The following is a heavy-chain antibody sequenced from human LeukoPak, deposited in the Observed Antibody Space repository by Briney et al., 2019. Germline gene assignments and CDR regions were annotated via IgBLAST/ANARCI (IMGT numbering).Heavy chain of an antibody. V-gene: IGHV1-2*02. CDR2: ILPDGRDT. J-gene: IGHJ4*02. CDR3: SGRYGPGPV. Sequence: GASVKVSCKASGYTFAAHHIHWVRQAPGQGLEWMGWILPDGRDTKYSQKFQDRMTLTTDTSTNTAYMELSRLKPDDTAVYYCSGRYGPGPVWGQGILISASP. D-gene: IGHD3-10*01. CDR1: GYTFAAHH.